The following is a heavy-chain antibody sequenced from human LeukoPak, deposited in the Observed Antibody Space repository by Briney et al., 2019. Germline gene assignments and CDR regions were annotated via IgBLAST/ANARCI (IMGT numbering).Heavy chain of an antibody. V-gene: IGHV1-18*01. Sequence: GASVKVSRKASGYTFTSYGISWVRQAPGQGLEWMGWISAYNGNTNYAQKFQGRVTMTTDTSTSTGHMELRSLRSDDTAVYYCARDGPRGIVGARGAFDIWGQGTMVTVSS. D-gene: IGHD1-26*01. CDR1: GYTFTSYG. J-gene: IGHJ3*02. CDR2: ISAYNGNT. CDR3: ARDGPRGIVGARGAFDI.